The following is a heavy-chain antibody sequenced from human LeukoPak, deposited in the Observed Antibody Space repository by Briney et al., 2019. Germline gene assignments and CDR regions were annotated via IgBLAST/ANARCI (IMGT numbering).Heavy chain of an antibody. CDR2: ISVDGTNQ. V-gene: IGHV3-30*04. CDR3: ARDFGY. D-gene: IGHD3-10*01. J-gene: IGHJ4*02. Sequence: GRSLRLSCAASGYMFSNYAMNWVRQSADKGLEWVAIISVDGTNQQYADSVRGRFTISRDNSNNMLFLQMRSLRREDTAVYYCARDFGYWGQGTLVTVSS. CDR1: GYMFSNYA.